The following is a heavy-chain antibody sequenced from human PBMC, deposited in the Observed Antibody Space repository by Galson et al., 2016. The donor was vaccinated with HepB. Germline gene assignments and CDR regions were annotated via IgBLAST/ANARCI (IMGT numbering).Heavy chain of an antibody. CDR1: GFTFSSYA. D-gene: IGHD2-15*01. CDR3: ATVLGAGYCGGSSGAMDV. Sequence: SLRLSCAASGFTFSSYAMSWVRQAPGKGLEWVSTISSSGGSTYFADSVKGRFTISRDNSKNKLYLQMNSLRAEDTDVHYCATVLGAGYCGGSSGAMDVWGQGTTVTVSS. CDR2: ISSSGGST. V-gene: IGHV3-23*01. J-gene: IGHJ6*02.